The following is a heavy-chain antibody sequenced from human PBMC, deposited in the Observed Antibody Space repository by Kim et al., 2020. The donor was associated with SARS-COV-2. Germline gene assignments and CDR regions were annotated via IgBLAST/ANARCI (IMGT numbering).Heavy chain of an antibody. D-gene: IGHD4-17*01. CDR2: T. V-gene: IGHV3-23*01. Sequence: TYYAGSVRGRFTISRDKAKETLYLQMNSLRAEDTAIYFCARSYDYGDYIANWGQGTLVTVSS. CDR3: ARSYDYGDYIAN. J-gene: IGHJ4*02.